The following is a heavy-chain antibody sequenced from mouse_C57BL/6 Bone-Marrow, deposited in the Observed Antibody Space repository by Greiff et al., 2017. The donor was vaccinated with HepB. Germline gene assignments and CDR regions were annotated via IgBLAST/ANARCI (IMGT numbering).Heavy chain of an antibody. D-gene: IGHD1-2*01. V-gene: IGHV3-6*01. Sequence: DVQLQESGPGLVKPSQSLSLTCSVTGYSITSGYYWNWIRQFPGNKLEWMGYISYDGSNNYNPSLKNRISITRDTSKNQFFLKLNSVTTEDTATYYCARTTTAAMDYWGQGTSVTVSS. J-gene: IGHJ4*01. CDR1: GYSITSGYY. CDR3: ARTTTAAMDY. CDR2: ISYDGSN.